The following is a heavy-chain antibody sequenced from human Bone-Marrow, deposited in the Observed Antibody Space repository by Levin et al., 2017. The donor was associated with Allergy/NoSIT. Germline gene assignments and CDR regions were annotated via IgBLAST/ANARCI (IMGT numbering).Heavy chain of an antibody. Sequence: LSLTCAASGFTFSSYGMHWVRQAPGKGLEWVAVISYDGSNKYYADSVKGRFTISRDNSKNTLYLQMNSLRAEDTAVYYCAKGQSRDYDFWSGYSPSHYYYYGMDVWGQGTTVTVSS. CDR3: AKGQSRDYDFWSGYSPSHYYYYGMDV. J-gene: IGHJ6*02. V-gene: IGHV3-30*18. CDR1: GFTFSSYG. CDR2: ISYDGSNK. D-gene: IGHD3-3*01.